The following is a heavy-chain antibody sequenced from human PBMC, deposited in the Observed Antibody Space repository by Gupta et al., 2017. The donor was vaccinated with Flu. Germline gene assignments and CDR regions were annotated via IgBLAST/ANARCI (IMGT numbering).Heavy chain of an antibody. Sequence: SGFSFSRYWMTWVRKTPGKGLEWVASINPDGSETYYVDSVKGRFTISRDNAHNSLYLHMNSLRAEDTSLFYCARDLNWDSDWGHGTRVTVSS. J-gene: IGHJ4*01. CDR2: INPDGSET. CDR3: ARDLNWDSD. CDR1: GFSFSRYW. V-gene: IGHV3-7*01. D-gene: IGHD1-7*01.